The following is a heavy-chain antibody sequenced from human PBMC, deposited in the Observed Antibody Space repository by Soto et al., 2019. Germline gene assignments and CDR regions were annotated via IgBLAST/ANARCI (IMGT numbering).Heavy chain of an antibody. Sequence: PGGSLRLSCVASGFPFDSYGIHWVRRAPGKGLEWVATIGFAGNNKYYADSVKGRFTISRDNAKNMLYLQMNSLRADDTAIYYCARVQLRSTGWYPWGQGTLVTVSS. CDR1: GFPFDSYG. J-gene: IGHJ5*02. CDR3: ARVQLRSTGWYP. V-gene: IGHV3-33*01. D-gene: IGHD6-19*01. CDR2: IGFAGNNK.